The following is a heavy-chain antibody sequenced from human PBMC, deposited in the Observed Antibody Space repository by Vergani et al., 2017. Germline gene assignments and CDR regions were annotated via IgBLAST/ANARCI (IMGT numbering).Heavy chain of an antibody. CDR1: GFTFSSYA. J-gene: IGHJ4*02. Sequence: VQLLESGGGLVQPGRSVRLSCAASGFTFSSYAMHWVRQAPGKGLEWVAVISYDGSNKYYADSVKGRFTISRDNSKNTLYLQMNSLRAEDTAVYYCAREINTAAAGVFDYWGQGTLVTVSS. V-gene: IGHV3-30*04. CDR3: AREINTAAAGVFDY. D-gene: IGHD6-13*01. CDR2: ISYDGSNK.